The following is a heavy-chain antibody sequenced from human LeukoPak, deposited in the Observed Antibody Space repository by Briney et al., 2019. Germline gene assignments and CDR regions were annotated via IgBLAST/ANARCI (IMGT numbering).Heavy chain of an antibody. V-gene: IGHV3-21*01. Sequence: PGRSLRLSCAASGFTFSSYSMNWVRQVPGKGLEWVSSISSSSSYIYHADSVKGRFTTSRDNAKNSLYLQMNTLRAEDTAVYYCARALKISGYHFDYWGQGTLVTVSS. D-gene: IGHD5-18*01. J-gene: IGHJ4*02. CDR2: ISSSSSYI. CDR1: GFTFSSYS. CDR3: ARALKISGYHFDY.